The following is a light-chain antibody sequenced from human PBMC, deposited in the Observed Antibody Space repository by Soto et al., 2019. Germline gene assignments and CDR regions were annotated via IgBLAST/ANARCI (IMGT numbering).Light chain of an antibody. CDR1: SSNIGSYT. CDR3: AAWDDGLNGWV. J-gene: IGLJ3*02. CDR2: SNY. V-gene: IGLV1-44*01. Sequence: QAVVTQPPSASGTPGQRVTMSCSGSSSNIGSYTVNWFQQLPGTAPKLLIYSNYHRPSGVPDRFSGSKSGTSASLAISGLQSEDEAHYYCAAWDDGLNGWVFGGGTKLTVL.